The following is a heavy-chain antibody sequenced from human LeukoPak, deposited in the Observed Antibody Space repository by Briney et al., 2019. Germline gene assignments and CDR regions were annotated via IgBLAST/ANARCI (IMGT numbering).Heavy chain of an antibody. D-gene: IGHD2-2*01. CDR3: VSFYETY. CDR2: INGDGSWT. CDR1: GFIFSSYA. Sequence: GGSLRLSCSASGFIFSSYAMHWVRQAPGKGLVWVSHINGDGSWTSYADSVKGRFTISKDNAKNTVYLQMNNLRAEDTAVYYCVSFYETYWGRGTLVTVSS. V-gene: IGHV3-74*01. J-gene: IGHJ4*02.